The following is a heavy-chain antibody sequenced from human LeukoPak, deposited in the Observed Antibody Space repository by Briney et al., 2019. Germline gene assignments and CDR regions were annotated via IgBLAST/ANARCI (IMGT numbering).Heavy chain of an antibody. D-gene: IGHD1-26*01. V-gene: IGHV1-18*01. Sequence: ASVKVSCKASGYSFTKYGISWVRQAPGQGLEWMGWISGYSGNTNYAPKLQGRVTMTTDTSTSTAYMELRSLTSADTGTYYCAIVGATDGDPLEYDYWGQGTLVTVSS. CDR1: GYSFTKYG. CDR3: AIVGATDGDPLEYDY. CDR2: ISGYSGNT. J-gene: IGHJ4*02.